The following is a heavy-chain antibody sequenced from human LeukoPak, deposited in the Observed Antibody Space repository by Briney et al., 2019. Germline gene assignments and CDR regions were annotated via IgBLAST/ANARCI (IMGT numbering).Heavy chain of an antibody. CDR3: ASPPTRECTSISCPLSY. Sequence: GESLKISCKGSGYSFTTYWIAWVRQMPGKGLEWMGIIYPHDSETRYSPSFQGQVTISVGKSVSAAYLQWRSLKASDTAVYYCASPPTRECTSISCPLSYWGQGTLVTVSS. CDR2: IYPHDSET. CDR1: GYSFTTYW. J-gene: IGHJ4*02. V-gene: IGHV5-51*01. D-gene: IGHD2-2*01.